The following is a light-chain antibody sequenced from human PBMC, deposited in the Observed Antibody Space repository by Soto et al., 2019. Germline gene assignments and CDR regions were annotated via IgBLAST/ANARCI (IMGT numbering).Light chain of an antibody. J-gene: IGLJ2*01. CDR2: SNN. Sequence: QSVLTQPPSASGTPGQSVTMSGSGSSSNIGSNTVNWYQQLPGTAPKLLIYSNNQRPSGVPDRFSGSKSGTSASLAISGLQSEDEADYYCTAWDDSLNGVVFGGGTKVTVL. CDR3: TAWDDSLNGVV. V-gene: IGLV1-44*01. CDR1: SSNIGSNT.